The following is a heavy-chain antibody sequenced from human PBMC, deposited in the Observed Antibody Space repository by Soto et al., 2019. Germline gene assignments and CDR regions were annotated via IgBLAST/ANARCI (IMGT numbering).Heavy chain of an antibody. CDR2: ISTSGSNM. Sequence: PGGSLRLSCAASGFTFSSYEMNWVRQAPGKGLEWVSYISTSGSNMYYADSVKGRFTISRDNAKNSLYLHASSLRVEDTAVYYCAMGYGDFAVHWGQGTLVTVSS. CDR3: AMGYGDFAVH. D-gene: IGHD4-17*01. V-gene: IGHV3-48*03. CDR1: GFTFSSYE. J-gene: IGHJ4*02.